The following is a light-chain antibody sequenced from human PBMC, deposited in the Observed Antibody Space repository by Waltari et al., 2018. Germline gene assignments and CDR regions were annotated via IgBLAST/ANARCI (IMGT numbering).Light chain of an antibody. V-gene: IGKV3-11*01. CDR1: QTVTSY. CDR2: NAS. Sequence: EIVLTQSPATLSLSPGERATLPCRASQTVTSYLAWYQQKPGQAPRLLIYNASNRANGIPARFSGSGSGTDFTLTISSLEPEDFAVYYCQQRSDWQFGQGTKVEIK. CDR3: QQRSDWQ. J-gene: IGKJ1*01.